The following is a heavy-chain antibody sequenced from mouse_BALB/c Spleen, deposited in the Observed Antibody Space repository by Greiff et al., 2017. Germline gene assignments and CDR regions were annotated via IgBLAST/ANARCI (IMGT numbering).Heavy chain of an antibody. D-gene: IGHD2-10*01. CDR1: GFAFSSYD. CDR2: ISIGGGST. Sequence: EVKVVESGGGLVKPGGSLKLSCAASGFAFSSYDMSWVRQTPGKGLEWVAYISIGGGSTYYPDTVKGRFTISRDNAKNTLYLQMSSLKSEDTAMYYCARHLQWYYAMDYWGQGTSVTVSS. J-gene: IGHJ4*01. CDR3: ARHLQWYYAMDY. V-gene: IGHV5-12-1*01.